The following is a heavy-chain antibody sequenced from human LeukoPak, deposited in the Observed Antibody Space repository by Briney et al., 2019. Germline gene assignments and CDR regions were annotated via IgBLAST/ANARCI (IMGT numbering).Heavy chain of an antibody. J-gene: IGHJ3*02. V-gene: IGHV3-9*01. CDR3: AEEGRWLQFGAFDI. D-gene: IGHD5-24*01. CDR1: GFTFDDYA. Sequence: GGSLRLSCAASGFTFDDYAMHWVRQAPGKGLEWVSGISWNSGSIGYADSVKGRFTISRDNAKNSLYLQMNSLRAEDTALYYCAEEGRWLQFGAFDIWGQGTMVTVSS. CDR2: ISWNSGSI.